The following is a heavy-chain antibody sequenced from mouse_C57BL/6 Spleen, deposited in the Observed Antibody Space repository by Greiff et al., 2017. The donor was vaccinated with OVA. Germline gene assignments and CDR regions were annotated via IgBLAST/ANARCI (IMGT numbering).Heavy chain of an antibody. CDR3: ARRDYYGSIDY. CDR1: GYTFTSYW. CDR2: IDPSDSYT. V-gene: IGHV1-50*01. J-gene: IGHJ2*01. D-gene: IGHD1-1*01. Sequence: VQLQQSGAELVKPGASVKLSCKASGYTFTSYWMQWVKQRPGQGLEWIGEIDPSDSYTNYNQKFKGKATLTVDSSSSTAYMQLSSLTSEDSAVYYCARRDYYGSIDYWGQGTTLTVSS.